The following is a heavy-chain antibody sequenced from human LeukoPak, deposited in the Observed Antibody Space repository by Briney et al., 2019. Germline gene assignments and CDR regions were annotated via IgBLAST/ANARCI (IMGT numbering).Heavy chain of an antibody. Sequence: GGSLRLSCAASGFTFSNHNMNWVRQAPGKGLEWVSSISTSSSYIYYADSVKGRFTTSRDDAKNSLYLQMNSLRAEDTAVYYCARVDPGSYLMFYYVDFWGQGTLVTVPS. D-gene: IGHD3-10*01. CDR3: ARVDPGSYLMFYYVDF. J-gene: IGHJ4*02. CDR2: ISTSSSYI. CDR1: GFTFSNHN. V-gene: IGHV3-21*01.